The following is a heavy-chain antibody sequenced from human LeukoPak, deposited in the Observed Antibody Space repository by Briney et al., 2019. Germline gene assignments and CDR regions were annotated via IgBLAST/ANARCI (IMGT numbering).Heavy chain of an antibody. CDR2: INPSGGSR. J-gene: IGHJ4*02. CDR1: GYTFTSYY. CDR3: ARGVTLTTRPEIWAGDY. Sequence: ASVKVSCEASGYTFTSYYVHWVRQAPGQGLEWVGIINPSGGSRTYAQKFQGRVTMTRDTSTSTVYMELSSLRPEDTAVYYCARGVTLTTRPEIWAGDYWGQGTLVTVPS. V-gene: IGHV1-46*01. D-gene: IGHD6-6*01.